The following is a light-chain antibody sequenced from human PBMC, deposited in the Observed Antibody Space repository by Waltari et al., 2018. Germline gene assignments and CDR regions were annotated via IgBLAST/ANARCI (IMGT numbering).Light chain of an antibody. V-gene: IGLV2-14*03. CDR3: ISYTTRRLWV. CDR2: DVT. CDR1: SSDGGYANS. J-gene: IGLJ3*02. Sequence: QSALTQPASVSGSPGQSISLPCTGTSSDGGYANSVSWYQQHPGQAPKLMIYDVTKRPSGVSNRFSGSKSGNTASLTISGLQAEDEADYYCISYTTRRLWVFGGGTQLTVL.